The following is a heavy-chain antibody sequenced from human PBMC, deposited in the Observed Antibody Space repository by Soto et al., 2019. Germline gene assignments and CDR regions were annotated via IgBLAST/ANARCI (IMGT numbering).Heavy chain of an antibody. D-gene: IGHD6-6*01. J-gene: IGHJ4*02. CDR3: ARDLGGISSSDY. CDR2: IIPILGIA. Sequence: QVQLVQSGAEVQKPGSSVKVSCKASGGTFSSYTISWVRQAPGQGLEWMGRIIPILGIANYAQKFQGRVTITADKSTSTAYMELSSLRSEDTAVYYCARDLGGISSSDYWGQGTLATVSS. CDR1: GGTFSSYT. V-gene: IGHV1-69*08.